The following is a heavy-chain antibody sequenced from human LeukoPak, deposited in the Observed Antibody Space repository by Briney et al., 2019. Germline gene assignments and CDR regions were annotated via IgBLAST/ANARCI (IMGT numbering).Heavy chain of an antibody. CDR1: GFTFSSYA. CDR2: ISSSGDTT. J-gene: IGHJ4*02. V-gene: IGHV3-23*01. CDR3: AKAGIAVPATPEY. Sequence: GGSLRLSCAASGFTFSSYAMDWVRQAPGKGLEWVSVISSSGDTTYYSDSVKGRFIISRDNSGNTLYLQMNSLRVDDTAVYYCAKAGIAVPATPEYCGQGTQVTVSS. D-gene: IGHD6-19*01.